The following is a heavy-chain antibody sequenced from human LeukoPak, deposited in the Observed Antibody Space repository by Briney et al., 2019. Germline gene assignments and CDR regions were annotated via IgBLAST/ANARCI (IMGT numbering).Heavy chain of an antibody. J-gene: IGHJ3*02. CDR2: ISGSGTNT. CDR1: GFTFSSYA. CDR3: AKGIVVVISRNAFDI. V-gene: IGHV3-23*01. D-gene: IGHD3-22*01. Sequence: GGSLRLSCAASGFTFSSYAMSWVRQAPGKGLEWVSAISGSGTNTYYADSVKGRFTISGDNSKNSLYLQMNSLRAEDTAVYYCAKGIVVVISRNAFDIWGQGTMVTVSS.